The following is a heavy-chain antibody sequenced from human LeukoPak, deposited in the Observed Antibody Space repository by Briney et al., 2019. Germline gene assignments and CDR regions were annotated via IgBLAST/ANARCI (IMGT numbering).Heavy chain of an antibody. CDR2: IYYSGST. CDR3: ARPRIAATSPFGY. CDR1: GGSISSYL. V-gene: IGHV4-59*12. D-gene: IGHD2-15*01. Sequence: SETLSLTCTVSGGSISSYLWSWIRQPPGKGLEWIGYIYYSGSTNYNPSLKSRVTILVDTSKNQFSLKLSSVTAADTAVYYCARPRIAATSPFGYWGQGTLVTVSS. J-gene: IGHJ4*02.